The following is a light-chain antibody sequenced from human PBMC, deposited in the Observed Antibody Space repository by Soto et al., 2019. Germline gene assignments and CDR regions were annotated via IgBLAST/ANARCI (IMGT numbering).Light chain of an antibody. CDR2: SNN. CDR1: SSNIGAGYD. J-gene: IGLJ3*02. Sequence: QSVLTQPPSVSGAPGQRVTISCTGSSSNIGAGYDVHWYQQLPGTAPKLLISSNNQRPSGVPDRFSGSKSGTSASLAISGLRSEDEADYYCAAWDDSLSGHWVFGGGTKLTVL. CDR3: AAWDDSLSGHWV. V-gene: IGLV1-47*02.